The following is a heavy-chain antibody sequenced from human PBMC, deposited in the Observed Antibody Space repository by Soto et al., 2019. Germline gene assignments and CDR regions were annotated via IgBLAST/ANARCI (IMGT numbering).Heavy chain of an antibody. CDR2: ISAYNGNT. CDR3: AREGPAPYYYYGMDV. V-gene: IGHV1-18*01. Sequence: QVQLVQSGGEVKKPGASVQVSCKTSGYSFTTYGISGVRQAPGQGLEWMGWISAYNGNTTYAQKLQDRVTMTTDTSTSTASMELRRLRSDHTAVYYCAREGPAPYYYYGMDVWCQGSTVTVSS. J-gene: IGHJ6*02. CDR1: GYSFTTYG.